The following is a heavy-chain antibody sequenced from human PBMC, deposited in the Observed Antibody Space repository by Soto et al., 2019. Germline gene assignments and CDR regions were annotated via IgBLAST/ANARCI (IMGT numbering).Heavy chain of an antibody. CDR2: IYYSRST. J-gene: IGHJ3*02. D-gene: IGHD3-10*01. V-gene: IGHV4-59*01. CDR3: ARVWGGAFDI. Sequence: QVQLQESGPGLVKPSETLSLTCTVSGGSISSYYWSWIRQPPGKGLEWIGYIYYSRSTNYNPSLKSRVTISVATSKYQFSLKLSSVTAVDTAVYYCARVWGGAFDIWGQGTMVTVSS. CDR1: GGSISSYY.